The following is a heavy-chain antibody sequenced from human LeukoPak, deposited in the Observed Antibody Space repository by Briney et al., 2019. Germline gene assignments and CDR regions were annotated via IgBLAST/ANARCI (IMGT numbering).Heavy chain of an antibody. J-gene: IGHJ6*03. V-gene: IGHV4-39*07. CDR3: ARTPSGRYYYYMDV. CDR2: IYYSGST. Sequence: SETLSLTCTVSGGSISSSSYYWGWIRQPPGKGLEWIGSIYYSGSTNYNPSLKSRVTISVDTSKNQFSLKLSSVTAADTAVYYCARTPSGRYYYYMDVWGKGTTVTVSS. CDR1: GGSISSSSYY. D-gene: IGHD2-15*01.